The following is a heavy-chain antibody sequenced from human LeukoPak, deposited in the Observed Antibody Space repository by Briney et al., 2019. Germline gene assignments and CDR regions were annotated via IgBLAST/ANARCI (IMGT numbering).Heavy chain of an antibody. CDR1: GYSISSGYY. J-gene: IGHJ6*03. CDR3: ARRPYYYSYMDL. Sequence: KPSETLSLTCAVAGYSISSGYYWGWIRAPPGKGREWIGIIYDSGSTYYKPSVKRRVNISEETSKNKFSLQLISVTAADTAVYYCARRPYYYSYMDLWATGTTVTVSS. CDR2: IYDSGST. V-gene: IGHV4-38-2*01.